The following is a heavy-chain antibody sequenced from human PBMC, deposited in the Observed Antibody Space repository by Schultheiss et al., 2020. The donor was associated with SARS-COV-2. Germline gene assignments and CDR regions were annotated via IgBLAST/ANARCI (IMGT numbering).Heavy chain of an antibody. Sequence: GGSLRLSCAASGFTFSRNAVNWVRQAPEKGLEWVSPISESAGRTYYADSVKGRFTISRDNSKNTLYLQMNSLRAEDTAVYYCAREMATILLAFDIWGQGTMVTVSS. J-gene: IGHJ3*02. CDR2: ISESAGRT. V-gene: IGHV3-23*01. D-gene: IGHD5-24*01. CDR1: GFTFSRNA. CDR3: AREMATILLAFDI.